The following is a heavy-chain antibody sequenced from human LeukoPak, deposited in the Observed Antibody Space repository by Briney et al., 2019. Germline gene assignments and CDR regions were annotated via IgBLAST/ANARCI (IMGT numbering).Heavy chain of an antibody. Sequence: SETLSLPCTVSVSISRYYWSWIRPPPGQGPGWIGYVYTSGSTNYNPSLESRLTISVDTSKNQFSLDLSSVTAADTAVYYCARQKCTSASCLTKNAFDIWGQGTMVTVSS. CDR3: ARQKCTSASCLTKNAFDI. CDR2: VYTSGST. V-gene: IGHV4-4*09. D-gene: IGHD2-2*01. CDR1: VSISRYY. J-gene: IGHJ3*02.